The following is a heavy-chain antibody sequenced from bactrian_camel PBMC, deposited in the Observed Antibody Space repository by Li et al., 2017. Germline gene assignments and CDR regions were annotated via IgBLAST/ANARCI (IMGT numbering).Heavy chain of an antibody. V-gene: IGHV3S1*01. D-gene: IGHD2*01. CDR3: AAVSFLCHTLSDADFGY. CDR1: GDTFSGRC. J-gene: IGHJ6*01. CDR2: IYTGAGST. Sequence: HVQLVESGGGSVQSGGSLRLSCGTSGDTFSGRCVAWFRQAPGKEREGVASIYTGAGSTFYTDAVKGRFTVSQDTAENMVYLEMNSLKPEDTAMYYCAAVSFLCHTLSDADFGYWGQGTQVTVS.